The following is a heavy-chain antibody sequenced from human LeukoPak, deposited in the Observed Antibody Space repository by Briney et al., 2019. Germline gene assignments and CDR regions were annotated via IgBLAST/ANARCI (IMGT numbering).Heavy chain of an antibody. CDR3: AGSYAENWSAP. CDR1: GFTFSRYW. V-gene: IGHV3-74*01. CDR2: INSDGSST. J-gene: IGHJ5*02. D-gene: IGHD3-16*01. Sequence: GGSLRLSCAASGFTFSRYWMHWVRQAPGKGLLWVSRINSDGSSTTYADSVKGRFTISRDNAKNTLYLQMNSLRAEDTAVYFFAGSYAENWSAPWGPETLVTVSS.